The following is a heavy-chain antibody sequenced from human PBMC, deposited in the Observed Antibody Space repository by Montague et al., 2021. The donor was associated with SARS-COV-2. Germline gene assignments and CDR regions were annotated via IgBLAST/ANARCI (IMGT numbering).Heavy chain of an antibody. D-gene: IGHD1-26*01. CDR1: GGSISSSDSY. Sequence: SETLSLTCTVSGGSISSSDSYWGWIRQPPGKGLEWIGNIYYSGTTYYYLSLKSRITMAADTYKYQFSLNLITVTAAATDLYSCVRLGAAHRLNDWFDPWGQGALVTVSS. J-gene: IGHJ5*02. CDR3: VRLGAAHRLNDWFDP. V-gene: IGHV4-39*01. CDR2: IYYSGTT.